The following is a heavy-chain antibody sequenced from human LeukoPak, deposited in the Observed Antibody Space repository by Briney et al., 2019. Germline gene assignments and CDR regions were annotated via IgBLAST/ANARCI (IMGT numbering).Heavy chain of an antibody. CDR3: ATRYSSSWDYYYYYGMDV. J-gene: IGHJ6*02. CDR2: IYTSGST. Sequence: SQTLSLTCTVSGGSISSGSYYWSWIRQPAGKGLEWIGRIYTSGSTYYNPSLKSRVTISVDTSKNQFSLKLSSVTAADTAVYYCATRYSSSWDYYYYYGMDVWGQGTTVTVSS. D-gene: IGHD6-13*01. V-gene: IGHV4-61*02. CDR1: GGSISSGSYY.